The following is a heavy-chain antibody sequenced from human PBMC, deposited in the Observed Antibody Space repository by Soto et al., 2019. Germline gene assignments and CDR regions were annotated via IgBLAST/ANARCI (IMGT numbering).Heavy chain of an antibody. J-gene: IGHJ3*01. D-gene: IGHD6-19*01. CDR2: IGTAGDT. CDR3: ARGDNSGWSAFDV. Sequence: EVQLVESGGNLVQPGGSLRLSCAASGFTFSSYDMHWVRQERGKGLEWVSAIGTAGDTYYPDSVKRRFTISRENAKNSLYLQMNSLRAGDTAVYFCARGDNSGWSAFDVWGQGTMVTVSS. CDR1: GFTFSSYD. V-gene: IGHV3-13*01.